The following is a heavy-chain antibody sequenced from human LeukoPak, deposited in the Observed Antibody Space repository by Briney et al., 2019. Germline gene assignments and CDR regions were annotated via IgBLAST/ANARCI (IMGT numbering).Heavy chain of an antibody. CDR1: GFTFSSYA. V-gene: IGHV3-30-3*01. CDR3: ARCVVVAGRYYYFYGMDV. J-gene: IGHJ6*02. CDR2: ISYDGSNK. Sequence: PGRSLRLSCAASGFTFSSYAMHWVRQAPGKGLEWVAVISYDGSNKYYADSVKGRFTISRDNSKNTLYLQMNSLRAEDTAVYYCARCVVVAGRYYYFYGMDVWGQGTTVTVSS. D-gene: IGHD2-15*01.